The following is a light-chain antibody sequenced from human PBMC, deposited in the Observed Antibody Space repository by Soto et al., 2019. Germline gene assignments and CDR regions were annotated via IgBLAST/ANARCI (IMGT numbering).Light chain of an antibody. J-gene: IGKJ2*01. V-gene: IGKV1-5*03. Sequence: DIQMTQSPSTLSASVGDRVTITCRASQSISSWLAWYQQKPGKAPKLLIYKSSSLESGVPSRFSGSGSGTDFTLTISRLQPDDFATYYCQQYNIYLYTFGQGTKLEIK. CDR1: QSISSW. CDR2: KSS. CDR3: QQYNIYLYT.